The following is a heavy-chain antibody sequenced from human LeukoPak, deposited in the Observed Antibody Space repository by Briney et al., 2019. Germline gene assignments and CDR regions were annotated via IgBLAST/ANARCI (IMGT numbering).Heavy chain of an antibody. J-gene: IGHJ4*02. CDR3: AKSRVVVITTGIDY. CDR2: IKQDGTEK. V-gene: IGHV3-7*01. Sequence: GGAHILSCVSTEFNFTTYWLGWVRQPPGKGLEWVPNIKQDGTEKYYVDSVKGRFTISRDNAKNTLYLQMNSLRAEDTAVYYCAKSRVVVITTGIDYWGQGTLVTVSS. CDR1: EFNFTTYW. D-gene: IGHD3-22*01.